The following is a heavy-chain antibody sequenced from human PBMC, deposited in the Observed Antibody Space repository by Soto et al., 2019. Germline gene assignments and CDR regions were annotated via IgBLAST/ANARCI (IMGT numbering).Heavy chain of an antibody. CDR1: GFTFSNAW. V-gene: IGHV3-15*07. CDR3: TTDSYITVTPVRLDY. D-gene: IGHD4-4*01. Sequence: PGGALRLSCASSGFTFSNAWMKWVRQAPGEVLEWVGRVKSKTHGGTTDFAASVKGRFAISRDDSISMAFMRMNSLKIEDTAVYYCTTDSYITVTPVRLDYWGHGTLVTVS. J-gene: IGHJ4*01. CDR2: VKSKTHGGTT.